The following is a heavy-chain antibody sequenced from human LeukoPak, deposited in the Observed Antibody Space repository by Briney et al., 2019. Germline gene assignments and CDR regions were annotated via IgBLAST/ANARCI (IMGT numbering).Heavy chain of an antibody. CDR1: GFTFSSYA. Sequence: GGSLRLSCAASGFTFSSYAMNWVPQAPGKGLEWVSAISGAGDSTYYADSVKGRFTVSRDNSKNTLYLQMNSLRAEDTAVYFCAKEESIVATITASGYWGQGTLVTVSS. J-gene: IGHJ4*02. V-gene: IGHV3-23*01. D-gene: IGHD5-12*01. CDR2: ISGAGDST. CDR3: AKEESIVATITASGY.